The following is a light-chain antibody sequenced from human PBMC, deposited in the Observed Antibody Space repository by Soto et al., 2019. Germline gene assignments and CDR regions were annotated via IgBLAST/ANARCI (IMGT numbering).Light chain of an antibody. J-gene: IGKJ4*01. Sequence: AIRMTQSPSSLSASTGDRVTITCRASQDISSYLAWYQQKPGKAPKLLIYAASTLQSGVPSRFSGSGSGTDFTLTISCLKSEDFATYYCQQYYSYPLFGGGTKVDIK. CDR3: QQYYSYPL. CDR2: AAS. V-gene: IGKV1-8*01. CDR1: QDISSY.